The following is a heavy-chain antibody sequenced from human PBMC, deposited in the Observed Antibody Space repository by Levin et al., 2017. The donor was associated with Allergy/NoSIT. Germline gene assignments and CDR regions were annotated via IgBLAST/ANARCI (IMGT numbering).Heavy chain of an antibody. V-gene: IGHV4-39*01. CDR2: IYYSGST. CDR1: GGSISSSSYY. D-gene: IGHD4-17*01. CDR3: ARMTTVTTHYNYYYMDV. J-gene: IGHJ6*03. Sequence: PSETLSLTCTVSGGSISSSSYYWGWIRQPPGKGLEWIGSIYYSGSTYYNPSLKSRVTISVDTSKNQFSLKLSSVTAADTAVYYCARMTTVTTHYNYYYMDVWGKGTTVTVSS.